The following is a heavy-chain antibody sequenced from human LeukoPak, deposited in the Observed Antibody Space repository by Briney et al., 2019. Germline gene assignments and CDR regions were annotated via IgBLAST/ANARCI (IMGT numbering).Heavy chain of an antibody. CDR3: VKEGSSSSRNFDY. CDR1: GFTFSGSW. J-gene: IGHJ4*02. V-gene: IGHV3-23*01. Sequence: GSLKLSCVASGFTFSGSWMSWVRQAPGKGLEWVSAISSNGGGTFYADSVKGRFTVSRDNSKNTLSLQMNSLRAEDTAVYFCVKEGSSSSRNFDYWGQGTLVTVSS. CDR2: ISSNGGGT. D-gene: IGHD6-6*01.